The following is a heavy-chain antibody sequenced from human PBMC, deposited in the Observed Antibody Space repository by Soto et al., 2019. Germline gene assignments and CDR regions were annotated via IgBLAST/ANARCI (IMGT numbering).Heavy chain of an antibody. D-gene: IGHD3-3*01. J-gene: IGHJ3*02. V-gene: IGHV3-21*01. CDR2: ISSSSSYI. CDR3: ARGEYYDFWSEIPRPGCAFDI. CDR1: GFTFSSYS. Sequence: PGGSLRLSCAASGFTFSSYSMNWVRQAPGKGLEWVSSISSSSSYIYYADSVKGRFTISRENAKNSLYLQMNRLRAEDTAVYYCARGEYYDFWSEIPRPGCAFDIWGQGTMVTFSS.